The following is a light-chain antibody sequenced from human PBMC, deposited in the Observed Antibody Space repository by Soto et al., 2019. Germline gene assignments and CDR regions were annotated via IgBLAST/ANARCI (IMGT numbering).Light chain of an antibody. CDR2: AAS. CDR1: QDISSW. CDR3: QQANSFPPYT. Sequence: DIQMTQSPSSVPASVGDRVTITCRASQDISSWLAWYQQKPGKAPKLLSYAASSLQSGVPSRFSGSGSGTDFTLTISSLQPEDFATYYCQQANSFPPYTFGQGTKLEIK. J-gene: IGKJ2*01. V-gene: IGKV1-12*01.